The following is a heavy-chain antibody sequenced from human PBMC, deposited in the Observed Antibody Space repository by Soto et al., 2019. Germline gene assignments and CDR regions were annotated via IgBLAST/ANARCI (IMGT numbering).Heavy chain of an antibody. V-gene: IGHV3-13*01. CDR1: GFTFSSYD. CDR3: ARVVGTGIGYGMDV. D-gene: IGHD3-10*01. Sequence: GGSLRLSCAASGFTFSSYDMHWVRQATGKGLEWVSAIGTAGDTYYPGSVKGRFTISRENAKNSLYLQMNSLRAEDTAVYYCARVVGTGIGYGMDVWGQGTTVTVSS. CDR2: IGTAGDT. J-gene: IGHJ6*02.